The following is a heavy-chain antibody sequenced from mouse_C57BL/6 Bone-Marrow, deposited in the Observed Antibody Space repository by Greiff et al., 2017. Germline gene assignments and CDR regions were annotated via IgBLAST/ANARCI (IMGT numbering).Heavy chain of an antibody. D-gene: IGHD3-2*02. CDR1: GYTFTSYW. CDR2: IDPSDSYT. CDR3: ARSELRRTPYYAMDY. V-gene: IGHV1-69*01. Sequence: VQLQQPGAELVMPGASVKLSCKASGYTFTSYWMHWVKQRPGQGLEWIGEIDPSDSYTNYNQKFKGKSTLTVDKYSSTAYMQLSSLTSEDSAVYYCARSELRRTPYYAMDYCGQGTSVTVSS. J-gene: IGHJ4*01.